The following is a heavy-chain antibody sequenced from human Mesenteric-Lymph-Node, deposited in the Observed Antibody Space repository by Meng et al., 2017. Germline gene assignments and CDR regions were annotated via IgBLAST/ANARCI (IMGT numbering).Heavy chain of an antibody. V-gene: IGHV3-7*01. CDR2: IKQDGSEK. J-gene: IGHJ6*02. CDR3: TRYLLRSFDHYGMDV. Sequence: GESLKISCAASGFTFSYYWMSWVRQAPGKGLEWVANIKQDGSEKKYVDSVKGRFTISRDNAQNSLYLQMNSLRADDTAVYYCTRYLLRSFDHYGMDVWGQGNTVNGAS. CDR1: GFTFSYYW. D-gene: IGHD3-9*01.